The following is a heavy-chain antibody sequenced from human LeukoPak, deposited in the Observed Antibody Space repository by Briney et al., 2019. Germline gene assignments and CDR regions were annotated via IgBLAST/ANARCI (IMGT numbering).Heavy chain of an antibody. CDR1: GGSISSYY. CDR2: IYYSGST. CDR3: ARETPLRYFDP. Sequence: SETLSLTCTVSGGSISSYYWSWIRQPPGKGLEWIGYIYYSGSTNYNPSLKSRVTISVDTSKNQFSLKLSSVTAADTAVYYCARETPLRYFDPWGQGTLVTVPS. J-gene: IGHJ5*02. D-gene: IGHD3-9*01. V-gene: IGHV4-59*01.